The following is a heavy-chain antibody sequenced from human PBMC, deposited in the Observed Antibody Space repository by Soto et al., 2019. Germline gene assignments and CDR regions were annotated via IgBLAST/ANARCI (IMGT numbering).Heavy chain of an antibody. CDR2: IYYSGST. CDR3: ARTKLRLDY. CDR1: GGSISSSSYY. J-gene: IGHJ4*02. Sequence: PSETLSLTCTVSGGSISSSSYYWGWIRQPPGKGLEWIGSIYYSGSTYYNPSLKSRVTISVDTSKNQFSLKLSSVTAADTAVYYCARTKLRLDYWGKGTLVTVSS. D-gene: IGHD3-3*01. V-gene: IGHV4-39*01.